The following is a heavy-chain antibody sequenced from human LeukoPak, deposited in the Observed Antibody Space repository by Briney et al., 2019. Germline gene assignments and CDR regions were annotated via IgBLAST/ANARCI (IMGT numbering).Heavy chain of an antibody. D-gene: IGHD3-10*01. J-gene: IGHJ4*02. CDR3: ARHSYLGFGEYFDY. Sequence: PSETLSLTCTVSGGSISSYYWSWIRQPPGKGLEWIGYIYYSGSTNYNPSLKSRVTISVDTSKNQFSLKLSSVTAADTAVYYCARHSYLGFGEYFDYWGQGTLVTVSS. CDR2: IYYSGST. V-gene: IGHV4-59*08. CDR1: GGSISSYY.